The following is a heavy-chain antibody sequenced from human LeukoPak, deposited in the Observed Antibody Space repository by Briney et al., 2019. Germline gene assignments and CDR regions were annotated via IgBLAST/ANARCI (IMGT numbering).Heavy chain of an antibody. D-gene: IGHD3-9*01. CDR1: GFTFSSYA. J-gene: IGHJ4*02. V-gene: IGHV3-30*04. CDR3: VRDADWAFDY. Sequence: GGSLRLSCAASGFTFSSYAMHWVRQAPGKGLEWVAVISYDGSNKYYADSVKGRFTISRDNSKNTLYLQMNSLRAEDTAVYYCVRDADWAFDYWGQEIPVTVS. CDR2: ISYDGSNK.